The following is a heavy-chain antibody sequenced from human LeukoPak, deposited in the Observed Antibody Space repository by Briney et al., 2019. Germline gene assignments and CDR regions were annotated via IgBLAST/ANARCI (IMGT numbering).Heavy chain of an antibody. CDR1: GYTLTGYY. CDR2: INPNSGGT. Sequence: ASVKVSCKASGYTLTGYYMHWVRQAPGQGLEWMGWINPNSGGTNYAQKFQGRVTMTRDTSISTAYMELSRLRSDDTAVYYCARVVVVVVAATKNNWFDPWGQGTLVTVSS. V-gene: IGHV1-2*02. J-gene: IGHJ5*02. D-gene: IGHD2-15*01. CDR3: ARVVVVVVAATKNNWFDP.